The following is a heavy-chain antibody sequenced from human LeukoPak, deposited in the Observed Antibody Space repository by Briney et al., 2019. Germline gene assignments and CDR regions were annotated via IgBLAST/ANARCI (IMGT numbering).Heavy chain of an antibody. CDR2: IYYRGST. Sequence: PSETLSLTCTVSGGSISNSNYYWGWIRQPPGKGLEWIGSIYYRGSTYYNPSLKSRVTVSVDTSKNQFSLKLRSVTAADTAVYYCARQAVARGLPFDYWGQGTLVTVSS. CDR1: GGSISNSNYY. J-gene: IGHJ4*02. V-gene: IGHV4-39*01. D-gene: IGHD6-19*01. CDR3: ARQAVARGLPFDY.